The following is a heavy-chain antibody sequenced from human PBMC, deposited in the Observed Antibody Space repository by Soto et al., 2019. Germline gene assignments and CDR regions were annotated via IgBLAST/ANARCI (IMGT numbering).Heavy chain of an antibody. J-gene: IGHJ4*02. CDR1: GGSISGSYYY. CDR2: VFYTGFT. Sequence: PSETLSLTCAVSGGSISGSYYYWGWLRQSPGKGPEWIGSVFYTGFTSYNPSLESRVSVSVDTSGSQFFLTLTSVTAADTAVYYCARGSSPEGPIQMTFDYWGQGALVTVS. V-gene: IGHV4-39*07. D-gene: IGHD3-10*01. CDR3: ARGSSPEGPIQMTFDY.